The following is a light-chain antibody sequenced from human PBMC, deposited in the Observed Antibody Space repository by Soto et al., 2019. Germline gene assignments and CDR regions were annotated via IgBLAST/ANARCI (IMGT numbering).Light chain of an antibody. CDR2: EVT. CDR1: SSDVGTYDY. V-gene: IGLV2-8*01. J-gene: IGLJ2*01. CDR3: SSYAGTNIPVI. Sequence: QSAVTQPPSASGSPGQSVTISCTGTSSDVGTYDYVSWYQQHPGKAPKLMIYEVTKRPSGVPDRFSGSKSGNTASLTVSGLQSEDEADYYCSSYAGTNIPVIFGGGTKVTV.